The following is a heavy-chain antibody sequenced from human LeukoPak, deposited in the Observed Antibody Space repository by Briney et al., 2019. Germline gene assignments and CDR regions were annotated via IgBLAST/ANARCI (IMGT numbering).Heavy chain of an antibody. D-gene: IGHD3-22*01. V-gene: IGHV1-69*06. CDR3: ARGVYYYDSSGYWFDP. J-gene: IGHJ5*02. CDR1: GVTFSNFA. Sequence: SVKVSCKASGVTFSNFAISWVRQAPGQGLEWMGGIIPIFGTANYAQKFQGRVTITADKSTSTAYMELSSLRSEDTAVYYCARGVYYYDSSGYWFDPWGQGTLVTVSS. CDR2: IIPIFGTA.